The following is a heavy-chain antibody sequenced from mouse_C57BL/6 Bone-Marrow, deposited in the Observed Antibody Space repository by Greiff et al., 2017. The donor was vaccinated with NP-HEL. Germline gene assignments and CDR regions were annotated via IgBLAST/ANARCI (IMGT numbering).Heavy chain of an antibody. CDR1: GFTFTDYY. Sequence: EVQVVESGGGLVQPGGSLSLSCAASGFTFTDYYMSWVRQPPGKALEWLGFIRNKANGYTTEYSASVKGRFTISRDNSQSILYLQMNALRAEDSATYYCARYHAYYYGSGYAMDYWGQGTSVTVSS. D-gene: IGHD1-1*01. J-gene: IGHJ4*01. V-gene: IGHV7-3*01. CDR2: IRNKANGYTT. CDR3: ARYHAYYYGSGYAMDY.